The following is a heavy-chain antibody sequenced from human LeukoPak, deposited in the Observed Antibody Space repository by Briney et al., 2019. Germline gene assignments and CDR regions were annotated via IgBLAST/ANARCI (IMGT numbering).Heavy chain of an antibody. CDR2: IDSGGST. Sequence: GGSLRLSCAASGLTVSSHYMTWVRQAPGKGLEWVSVIDSGGSTNSADSVKGRFIVSRDNSKNTLYLQMNSLRVEDTAVYYCARTYGDYDYYYGMDVWGQGTTVTVSS. J-gene: IGHJ6*01. D-gene: IGHD4-17*01. CDR3: ARTYGDYDYYYGMDV. V-gene: IGHV3-66*01. CDR1: GLTVSSHY.